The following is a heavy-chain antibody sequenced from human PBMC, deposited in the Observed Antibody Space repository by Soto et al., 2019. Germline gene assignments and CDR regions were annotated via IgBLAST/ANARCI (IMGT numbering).Heavy chain of an antibody. CDR1: GFTFSSYA. V-gene: IGHV3-23*01. Sequence: QPGGSLRLSCAASGFTFSSYAMSWVRQAPGKGLEWVSGISGSGGSTYYADSVKGRFTISRDNSKNTLYLQMNSLRAEDTAVYYCAKDQRYYDSSGYGYWGQGTLVTVSS. CDR2: ISGSGGST. J-gene: IGHJ4*02. D-gene: IGHD3-22*01. CDR3: AKDQRYYDSSGYGY.